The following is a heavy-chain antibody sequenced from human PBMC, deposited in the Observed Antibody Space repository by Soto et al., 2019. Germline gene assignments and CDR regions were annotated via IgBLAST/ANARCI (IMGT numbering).Heavy chain of an antibody. Sequence: QVQLVQSGAEVKKPGASVKVSCKTLGYTFTDYYIHWVRQAPGQGLEWMGWIKPDSGGTNYAQRFQGRVTMTRDTSIKTVYMELSRLRHDDTALFFCARARWIAGSYYCDVWGQGGLVTVSS. D-gene: IGHD3-10*01. CDR1: GYTFTDYY. J-gene: IGHJ4*02. CDR2: IKPDSGGT. V-gene: IGHV1-2*02. CDR3: ARARWIAGSYYCDV.